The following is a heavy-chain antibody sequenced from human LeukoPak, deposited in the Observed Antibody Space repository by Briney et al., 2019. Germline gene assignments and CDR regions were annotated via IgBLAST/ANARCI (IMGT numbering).Heavy chain of an antibody. J-gene: IGHJ4*02. CDR2: IDHRGNT. Sequence: SETLSLTCAVSGDSISSTNWWNWVRQPPGKGLEWIGEIDHRGNTNYNPSLKSRVSISADKSKNQFSLKLTSVTAADTAVYYCARGYGPGYWGQRILVTVS. V-gene: IGHV4-4*02. CDR3: ARGYGPGY. D-gene: IGHD4-17*01. CDR1: GDSISSTNW.